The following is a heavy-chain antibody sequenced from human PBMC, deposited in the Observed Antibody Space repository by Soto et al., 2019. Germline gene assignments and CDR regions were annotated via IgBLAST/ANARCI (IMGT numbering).Heavy chain of an antibody. D-gene: IGHD6-25*01. V-gene: IGHV4-30-4*01. CDR1: GGSISSGDYY. CDR3: ARGYSRIAAQLDY. J-gene: IGHJ4*02. Sequence: TLSLTCTVSGGSISSGDYYWSWIRQPPGKGLEWIGYIYYSGSTYYNPSLKSRVTISVDTSKNQFSLKLSSVTAADTAVYYCARGYSRIAAQLDYWGQGTLVTVSS. CDR2: IYYSGST.